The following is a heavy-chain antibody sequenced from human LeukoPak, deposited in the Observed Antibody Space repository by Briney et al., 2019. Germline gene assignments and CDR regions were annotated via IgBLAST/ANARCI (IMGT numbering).Heavy chain of an antibody. V-gene: IGHV3-30*18. CDR3: AKDSDYDSSGYYSYFDY. Sequence: GGSLRLSCAASGFTFSSYGMHWVRQAPGKGLEWVAVISYDGSNKYYADSVKGRFTISRDNSKNTLYLQMNSLRAEDTAVYYCAKDSDYDSSGYYSYFDYWGQGTLVTVSS. D-gene: IGHD3-22*01. J-gene: IGHJ4*02. CDR2: ISYDGSNK. CDR1: GFTFSSYG.